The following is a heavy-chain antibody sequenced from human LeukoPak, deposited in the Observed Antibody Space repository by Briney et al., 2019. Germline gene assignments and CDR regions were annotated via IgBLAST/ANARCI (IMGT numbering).Heavy chain of an antibody. J-gene: IGHJ4*02. D-gene: IGHD6-13*01. CDR3: AKEWAGYSSFFNDY. CDR1: GFTFSSYW. V-gene: IGHV3-23*01. Sequence: PGESLRLSCAASGFTFSSYWMSWVRQAPGKGLEWVSAISGSGGSTYYADSVKGRFTISRDNSKNTLYLQMNSLGAEDTAVYYCAKEWAGYSSFFNDYWGQGTLVTVSS. CDR2: ISGSGGST.